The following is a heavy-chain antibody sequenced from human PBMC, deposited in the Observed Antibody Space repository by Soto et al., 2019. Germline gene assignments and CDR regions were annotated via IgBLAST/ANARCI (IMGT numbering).Heavy chain of an antibody. Sequence: QVQLQQWGAGLLKPSETLSLTCAVYGGSFSGYYWSWIRQPPGKGLEWIGEINHSGSTNYNPSLKSRVTISVDTSKNQFSLKLSSVTAADTAVYYCARGRCSGGSCSSPGGWFDPWGQGTLVTVSS. CDR3: ARGRCSGGSCSSPGGWFDP. D-gene: IGHD2-15*01. V-gene: IGHV4-34*01. J-gene: IGHJ5*02. CDR1: GGSFSGYY. CDR2: INHSGST.